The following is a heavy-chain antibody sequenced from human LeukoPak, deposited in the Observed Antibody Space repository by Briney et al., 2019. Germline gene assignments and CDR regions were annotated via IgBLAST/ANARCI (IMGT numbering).Heavy chain of an antibody. Sequence: TGGSLRLSCAASGFTFSSYAMHWVRQAPGKGLEYVSAISSNGGSTYYANSVKGRFTISRDNSKNTLYLQMNSLRAEDTAVYYCAKELSTYYDILTGYYDAFDIWGQGTMVTVSS. CDR3: AKELSTYYDILTGYYDAFDI. J-gene: IGHJ3*02. D-gene: IGHD3-9*01. CDR1: GFTFSSYA. V-gene: IGHV3-64*01. CDR2: ISSNGGST.